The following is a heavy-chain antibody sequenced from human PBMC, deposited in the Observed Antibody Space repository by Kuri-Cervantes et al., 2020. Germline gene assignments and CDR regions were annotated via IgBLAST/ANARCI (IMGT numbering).Heavy chain of an antibody. CDR3: ARDRREGHQWLVPWSYYYYGMDV. D-gene: IGHD6-19*01. V-gene: IGHV3-48*02. J-gene: IGHJ6*02. CDR2: ISSSSSTI. CDR1: GFTFSSYS. Sequence: GGSLRLSCAASGFTFSSYSMNWVRQAPGKGLEWVSYISSSSSTIYYADSVKGRFTISRDNAKNSLYLQMNSLRDEDTAVYYCARDRREGHQWLVPWSYYYYGMDVWGQGTTVTVSS.